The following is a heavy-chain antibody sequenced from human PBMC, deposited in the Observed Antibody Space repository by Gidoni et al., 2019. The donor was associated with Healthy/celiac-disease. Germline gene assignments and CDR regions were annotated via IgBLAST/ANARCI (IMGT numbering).Heavy chain of an antibody. CDR1: GGFISSYD. D-gene: IGHD3-3*01. CDR2: IYTSGST. CDR3: ARADYDFWSGYLDYYYYGMDV. Sequence: QVQLQESGPGLVKTSETLSLPCPVPGGFISSYDCCWIRQPAGKGLEWIGRIYTSGSTNYNPSLKSRVTMSVDTSKNQFSLKLSSVTAADTAVYYCARADYDFWSGYLDYYYYGMDVWGQGTTVTVSS. V-gene: IGHV4-4*07. J-gene: IGHJ6*02.